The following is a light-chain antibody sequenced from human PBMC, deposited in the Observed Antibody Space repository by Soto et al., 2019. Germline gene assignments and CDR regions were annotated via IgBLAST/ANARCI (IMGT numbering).Light chain of an antibody. J-gene: IGKJ5*01. Sequence: EIVLTQSPATLSLSPGERATLSCRASQSVSSYLAWYQQKPGQAPRLLIYDASNRATGIPARFSGSGSGTDFTLTISSLEPEDFAVYYCQQYNNWPPLTFGQG. CDR2: DAS. V-gene: IGKV3-11*01. CDR3: QQYNNWPPLT. CDR1: QSVSSY.